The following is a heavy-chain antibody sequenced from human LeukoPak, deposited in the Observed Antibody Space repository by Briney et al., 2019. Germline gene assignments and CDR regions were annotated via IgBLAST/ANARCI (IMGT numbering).Heavy chain of an antibody. D-gene: IGHD2-15*01. V-gene: IGHV3-7*03. J-gene: IGHJ4*02. Sequence: GGSLRLSCAASGFTFSSYWMSWVRQAPGKGLEWVANIKQDGSEKYYVDSVKGRFTISRDNAKNSLYLQMNSLRAEDTAVYYCRRVSESLVNGGVSWSFDNWGQGTLVTVSS. CDR3: RRVSESLVNGGVSWSFDN. CDR2: IKQDGSEK. CDR1: GFTFSSYW.